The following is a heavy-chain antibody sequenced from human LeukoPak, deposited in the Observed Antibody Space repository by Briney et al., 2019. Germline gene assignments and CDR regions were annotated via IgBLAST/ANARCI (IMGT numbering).Heavy chain of an antibody. CDR3: ARGGTYYYQYYYMDV. Sequence: GGSLRLSCAASQFTFNLHAMNWVRQAPGKGLDWVAVMSFDGSRIYYADSVKGRFTISRDNSNNTLLLQMNSLNADDTAVYYCARGGTYYYQYYYMDVWGKGTTVTVSS. CDR1: QFTFNLHA. V-gene: IGHV3-30*01. CDR2: MSFDGSRI. J-gene: IGHJ6*03. D-gene: IGHD3-16*01.